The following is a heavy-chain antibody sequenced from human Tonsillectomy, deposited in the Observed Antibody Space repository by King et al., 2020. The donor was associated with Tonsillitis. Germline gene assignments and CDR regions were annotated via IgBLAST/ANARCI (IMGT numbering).Heavy chain of an antibody. CDR2: IVVGSGNT. D-gene: IGHD4-17*01. V-gene: IGHV1-58*02. Sequence: QLVQSGPEVKKPGTSVKVSCKASGFTFSRSAMQWVRQARGQRLEWIGWIVVGSGNTNYAQKFQERVTFTRDMSTSTAYMELSSLRSEDTAMYYCAAVHYGDRKYFAYGGQGPLVPVSP. CDR3: AAVHYGDRKYFAY. J-gene: IGHJ4*02. CDR1: GFTFSRSA.